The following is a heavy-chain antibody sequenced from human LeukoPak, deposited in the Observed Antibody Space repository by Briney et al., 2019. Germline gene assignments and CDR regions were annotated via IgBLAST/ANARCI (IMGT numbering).Heavy chain of an antibody. V-gene: IGHV1-2*02. CDR2: INPNSGGT. Sequence: ASVKVSCKASGYTFTSYGISWVRQAPGQGLEWMGWINPNSGGTNYAQKFQGRVTMTRDTSISTAYMELSRLRSDDTAVYYCAREIYYYDSSGQTRDAFDIWGQGTMVTVSS. CDR3: AREIYYYDSSGQTRDAFDI. D-gene: IGHD3-22*01. J-gene: IGHJ3*02. CDR1: GYTFTSYG.